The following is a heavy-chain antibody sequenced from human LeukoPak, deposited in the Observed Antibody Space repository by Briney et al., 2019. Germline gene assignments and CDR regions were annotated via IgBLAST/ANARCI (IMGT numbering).Heavy chain of an antibody. D-gene: IGHD6-19*01. CDR2: INPNSGGK. J-gene: IGHJ5*02. CDR3: ARDLYCSALVGFDP. CDR1: GYTFTGYY. V-gene: IGHV1-2*02. Sequence: SSVSVSCKPSGYTFTGYYMHSVRQAPGPPREWMGWINPNSGGKNYAQKFQGRVTMTRDTSIITAYMELSSLRSDDTAVYDCARDLYCSALVGFDPWGQGTLVTVSS.